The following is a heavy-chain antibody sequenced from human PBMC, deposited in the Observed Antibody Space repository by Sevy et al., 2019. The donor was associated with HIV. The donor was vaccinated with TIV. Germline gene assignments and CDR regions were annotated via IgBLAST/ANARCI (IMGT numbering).Heavy chain of an antibody. CDR1: GFTFSSYA. V-gene: IGHV3-23*01. CDR2: ISGSGGST. D-gene: IGHD6-19*01. CDR3: AKVGWGQWRHDAFDI. J-gene: IGHJ3*02. Sequence: GGSLRLSCAASGFTFSSYAMSWVRQAPGKGLEWVSAISGSGGSTYYADSVKGRFTISRDNSKNTMCLQMNSLRAEDTAVNYCAKVGWGQWRHDAFDIWGKGPMGTVSS.